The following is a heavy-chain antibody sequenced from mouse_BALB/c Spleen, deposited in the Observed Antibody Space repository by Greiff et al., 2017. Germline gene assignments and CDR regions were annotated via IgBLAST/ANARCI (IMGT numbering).Heavy chain of an antibody. CDR2: LWAGGST. CDR1: GFSLTSYG. V-gene: IGHV2-9*02. D-gene: IGHD1-1*01. CDR3: ARALYGSSSYAMDY. J-gene: IGHJ4*01. Sequence: QVQLKESGPGLVAPSQSLSITCTVSGFSLTSYGVHWVRQPPGKGLEWLGVLWAGGSTNYNSALMSRLSISKDNSKSQVFLKMNSLQTDDTAMYYCARALYGSSSYAMDYWGQGTSVTVSS.